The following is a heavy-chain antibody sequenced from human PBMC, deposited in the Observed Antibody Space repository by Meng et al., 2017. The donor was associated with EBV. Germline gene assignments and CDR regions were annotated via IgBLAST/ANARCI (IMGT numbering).Heavy chain of an antibody. CDR2: VHYTGST. CDR3: ARPFPSWQSPRLDPFGA. J-gene: IGHJ5*02. CDR1: GYSISSFYY. D-gene: IGHD6-19*01. V-gene: IGHV4-39*01. Sequence: QLQLRESGPGQVKPSEXLSPTVTVSGYSISSFYYWGWNRQPTGRGLEWIGSVHYTGSTYYSPSLKSRVTVSVDTSKNQFSLRLTSVTAADTAVYYCARPFPSWQSPRLDPFGAWGQGTLVTVSS.